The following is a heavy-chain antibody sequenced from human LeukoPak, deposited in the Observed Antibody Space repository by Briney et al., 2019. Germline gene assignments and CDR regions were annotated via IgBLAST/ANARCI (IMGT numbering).Heavy chain of an antibody. J-gene: IGHJ2*01. V-gene: IGHV3-23*01. Sequence: PGGSLRLSCAASAFSLSAYNMNWVRQAPGKGLEWVSILSGSGGATYYADSVKGRFTISRDNSENTLFLQMNNLGAEDTALYYCAKKRVITTPDAIDWYFDLWGRGTLVTVSS. CDR2: LSGSGGAT. CDR1: AFSLSAYN. D-gene: IGHD1-1*01. CDR3: AKKRVITTPDAIDWYFDL.